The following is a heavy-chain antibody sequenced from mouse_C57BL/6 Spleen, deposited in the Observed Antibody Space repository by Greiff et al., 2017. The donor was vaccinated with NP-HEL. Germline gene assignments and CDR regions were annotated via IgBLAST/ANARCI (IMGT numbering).Heavy chain of an antibody. CDR1: GYAFSSSW. D-gene: IGHD1-1*01. CDR2: IYPGDGDT. J-gene: IGHJ4*01. Sequence: VQLQQSGPELVKPGASVKISCKASGYAFSSSWMNWVKQRPGKGLEWIGRIYPGDGDTNYNGKFKGKATLTADKSSSTAYMQLSSLTSEDSAVYFCARSEGYYYGSRGAMDYWGQGTSVTVSS. CDR3: ARSEGYYYGSRGAMDY. V-gene: IGHV1-82*01.